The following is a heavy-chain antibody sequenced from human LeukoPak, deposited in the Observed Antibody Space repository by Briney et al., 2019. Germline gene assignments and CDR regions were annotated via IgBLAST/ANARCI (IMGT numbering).Heavy chain of an antibody. D-gene: IGHD5-12*01. J-gene: IGHJ4*02. V-gene: IGHV3-30-3*01. CDR3: ARDSPTTGDY. Sequence: GGSLRLSCAASGFTFSSYAIHCVRQAPGKGLEWVAVISYDGSNKYYADSVKGRFTISRDNSKNTLYLQMNSLRAEDTAVYYCARDSPTTGDYWGQGTLVTVSS. CDR2: ISYDGSNK. CDR1: GFTFSSYA.